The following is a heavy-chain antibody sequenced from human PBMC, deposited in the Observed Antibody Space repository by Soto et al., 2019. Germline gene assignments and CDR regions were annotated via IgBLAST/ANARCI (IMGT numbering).Heavy chain of an antibody. V-gene: IGHV1-46*01. Sequence: ASLKGSCKAAGYTFTSYYMHWVRQAPGQGLEWMGIINPSGGSTSYAQKLQGRVTMTRDTSTSPVYMELSSLRSEDTAVYYCAXSSDYVWGSYRPRYFDYWGQGTLVTVSS. J-gene: IGHJ4*02. D-gene: IGHD3-16*02. CDR3: AXSSDYVWGSYRPRYFDY. CDR1: GYTFTSYY. CDR2: INPSGGST.